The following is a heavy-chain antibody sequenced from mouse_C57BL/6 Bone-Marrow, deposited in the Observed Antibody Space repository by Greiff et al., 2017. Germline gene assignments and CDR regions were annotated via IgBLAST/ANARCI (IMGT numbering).Heavy chain of an antibody. CDR1: GYTFTSYW. CDR3: GYDYDGYAMDY. CDR2: IHPNSGST. D-gene: IGHD2-4*01. Sequence: QVQLKQPGAELVKPGASVKLSCKASGYTFTSYWMHWVKQRPGQGLEWIGMIHPNSGSTNYNEKFKSKATLTVDKSSSTASMQLSSLTSEDSAVYYCGYDYDGYAMDYWGQGTSVTVSS. J-gene: IGHJ4*01. V-gene: IGHV1-64*01.